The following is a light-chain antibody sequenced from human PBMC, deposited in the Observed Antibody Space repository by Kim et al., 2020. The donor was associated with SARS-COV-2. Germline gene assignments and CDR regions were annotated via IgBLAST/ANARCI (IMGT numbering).Light chain of an antibody. CDR1: QSISSH. CDR3: RQSYSIPLT. J-gene: IGKJ4*01. V-gene: IGKV1-39*01. CDR2: GAS. Sequence: DIQMTQSPSSLSASVGDRVTITCRASQSISSHLNWYQQKPGKAPEFLIYGASSLQTRAPSRFSGSGSGTDFTLTISSLQPEDFATYYCRQSYSIPLTFGGGTKVDIK.